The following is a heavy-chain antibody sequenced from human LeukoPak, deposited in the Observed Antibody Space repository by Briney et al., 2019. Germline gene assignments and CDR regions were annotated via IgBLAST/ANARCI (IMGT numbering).Heavy chain of an antibody. CDR3: ARCVVVTARNVFDY. CDR2: INHSGST. Sequence: KPSETLSLTCAVYGGSFSGYYWSWIRQPPGKGLEWIGEINHSGSTNYNPSLKSRVTISVDTSKNQFSLKLSSVTTADTAVYYCARCVVVTARNVFDYWGQGTLVTVSS. D-gene: IGHD2-21*02. CDR1: GGSFSGYY. J-gene: IGHJ4*02. V-gene: IGHV4-34*01.